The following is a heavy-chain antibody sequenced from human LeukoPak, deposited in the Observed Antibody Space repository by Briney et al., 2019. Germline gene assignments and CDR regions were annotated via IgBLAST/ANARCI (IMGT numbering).Heavy chain of an antibody. CDR2: ITSSGRST. V-gene: IGHV3-11*01. CDR3: TRDPDYGDPD. CDR1: GFSFSDHY. D-gene: IGHD2-21*01. J-gene: IGHJ4*02. Sequence: GGSLRLPCTASGFSFSDHYMTWMRQAPGKGLEWISYITSSGRSTDYADSVKGRFTISRDNAMNSLFLQMSSLRVDDTAVYYCTRDPDYGDPDWGQGTLVTVSS.